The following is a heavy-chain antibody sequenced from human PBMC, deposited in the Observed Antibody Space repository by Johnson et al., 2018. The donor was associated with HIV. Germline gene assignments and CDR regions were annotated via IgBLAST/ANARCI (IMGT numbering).Heavy chain of an antibody. CDR3: ARDSVPELQLPDGFDI. CDR2: ISWNSGII. Sequence: VQLVESGGGLVQPGRSLRLTCAASGFIFDDYAMYWVRQAPGKGLEWVSGISWNSGIIGYADSVKGRFTISRDNSKNTLYLQMNSLRAEDTAVYYSARDSVPELQLPDGFDIWGQGTVVTVS. D-gene: IGHD1-7*01. CDR1: GFIFDDYA. J-gene: IGHJ3*02. V-gene: IGHV3-9*01.